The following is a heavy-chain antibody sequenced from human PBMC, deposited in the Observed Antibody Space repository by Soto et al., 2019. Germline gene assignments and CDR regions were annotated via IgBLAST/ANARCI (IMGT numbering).Heavy chain of an antibody. V-gene: IGHV3-7*01. Sequence: GGSLRLSCAASGFTFSSYWISWVRQAPGKGLEWVANIRQDGSEKYYVDSVKGRFTISRDIAKNSLYLQMSSLRAEDTAVYYCASSDSSSWSHFDYWGQGTLVTGSS. D-gene: IGHD6-13*01. J-gene: IGHJ4*02. CDR2: IRQDGSEK. CDR3: ASSDSSSWSHFDY. CDR1: GFTFSSYW.